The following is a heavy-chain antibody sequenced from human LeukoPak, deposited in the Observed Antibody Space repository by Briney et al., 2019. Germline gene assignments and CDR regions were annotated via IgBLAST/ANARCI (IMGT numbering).Heavy chain of an antibody. V-gene: IGHV1-18*01. CDR1: GYTFTSYG. CDR2: ISAYNGNT. D-gene: IGHD2-2*01. CDR3: ARDLVPTPGAVVVPAAILGDAFDI. J-gene: IGHJ3*02. Sequence: ASVKVSCKASGYTFTSYGISWVRQAPGQGLEWMGWISAYNGNTNYAQKLQGRVTMTTDTSTSTVYMELRSLRSDDTAVYYCARDLVPTPGAVVVPAAILGDAFDIWGQGTTVTVSS.